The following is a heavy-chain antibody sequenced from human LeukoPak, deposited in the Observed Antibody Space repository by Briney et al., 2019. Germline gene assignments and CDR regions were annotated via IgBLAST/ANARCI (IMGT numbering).Heavy chain of an antibody. V-gene: IGHV3-11*01. D-gene: IGHD7-27*01. CDR3: ARLKLGYWYFDL. Sequence: GGSLRLSCAASGFTFSDYYMSWIRQVPGKGLEWVSYIGLTDTTIYYADSLKGRFAISRDNAKNSLYLHTHSLRAEDTAIYYCARLKLGYWYFDLWGRGTLLTVFS. CDR2: IGLTDTTI. CDR1: GFTFSDYY. J-gene: IGHJ2*01.